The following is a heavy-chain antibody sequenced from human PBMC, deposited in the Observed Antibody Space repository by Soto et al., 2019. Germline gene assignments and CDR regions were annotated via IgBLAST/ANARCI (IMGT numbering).Heavy chain of an antibody. CDR3: VGIEGYDFDY. Sequence: QLRLQESGPGLVKPSETLSISCSVSGDSLSSSRYYWGWVRQPPGKGLEWIGSIYYSGSTHYKPSLKSRVTISADTSKKQFSLKLNSVTAEDTAVYYCVGIEGYDFDYWGQGTLVTVSS. J-gene: IGHJ4*02. CDR2: IYYSGST. CDR1: GDSLSSSRYY. V-gene: IGHV4-39*01. D-gene: IGHD5-12*01.